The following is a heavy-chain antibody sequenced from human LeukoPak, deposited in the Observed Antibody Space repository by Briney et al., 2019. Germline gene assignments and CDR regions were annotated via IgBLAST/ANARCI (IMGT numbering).Heavy chain of an antibody. Sequence: PGGSLRLSCAASGFTVSSNYMSWVRQAPGKGLEWVSVIYSGGSTYYADSVKGRFTISRDNSKNTLYLQMNSLRAEDTAVYYCAKGLVVIENDAFDIWGQGTMVTVSS. V-gene: IGHV3-53*01. CDR2: IYSGGST. CDR1: GFTVSSNY. D-gene: IGHD3-22*01. J-gene: IGHJ3*02. CDR3: AKGLVVIENDAFDI.